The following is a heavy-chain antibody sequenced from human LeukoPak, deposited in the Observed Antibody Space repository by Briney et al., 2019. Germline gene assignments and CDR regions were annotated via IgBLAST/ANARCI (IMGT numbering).Heavy chain of an antibody. CDR2: INPNSGGT. CDR1: GYTFTGYY. V-gene: IGHV1-2*04. J-gene: IGHJ3*02. Sequence: ASVKVSCKASGYTFTGYYMHWVRQAPGQGLEWMGWINPNSGGTNYAQKFQGWVTMTRDTSISTAYMELSRLRSDDTAVYYCAREGGYYYDSSGYHYPVGALDIWGQGTMVTVSS. CDR3: AREGGYYYDSSGYHYPVGALDI. D-gene: IGHD3-22*01.